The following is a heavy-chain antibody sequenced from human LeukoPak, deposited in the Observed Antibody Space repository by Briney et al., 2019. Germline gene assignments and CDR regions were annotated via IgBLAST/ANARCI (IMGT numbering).Heavy chain of an antibody. CDR1: GYTFTGYY. D-gene: IGHD3-10*01. CDR3: ARTNGGGSGSYYDPFDI. J-gene: IGHJ3*02. V-gene: IGHV1-2*04. CDR2: INPNSGGT. Sequence: ASVKVSCKASGYTFTGYYMHWVRQAPGQGLEWMGWINPNSGGTNYAQKFQGWVTMTRDTSISTAYMELSRLRSDDTAVYYCARTNGGGSGSYYDPFDIWGQGTMVTVSS.